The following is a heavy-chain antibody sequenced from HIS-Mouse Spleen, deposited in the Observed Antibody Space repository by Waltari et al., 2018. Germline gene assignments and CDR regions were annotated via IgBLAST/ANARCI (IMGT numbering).Heavy chain of an antibody. D-gene: IGHD3-3*01. CDR3: ARVYYDFWSGYYY. CDR1: GYPFTSYD. CDR2: MNPNSGNT. J-gene: IGHJ4*02. V-gene: IGHV1-8*01. Sequence: QVQLVQSGAEVKTPGASVKVSCKASGYPFTSYDTHWVRQATGQGLEWMGWMNPNSGNTGYAQKFQGRVTMTRNTSISTAYMELSSLRSEDTAVYYCARVYYDFWSGYYYWGQGTLVTVSS.